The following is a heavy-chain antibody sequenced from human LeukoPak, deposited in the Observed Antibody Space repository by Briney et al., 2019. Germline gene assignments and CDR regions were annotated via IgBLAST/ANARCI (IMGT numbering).Heavy chain of an antibody. J-gene: IGHJ4*02. D-gene: IGHD3-22*01. CDR1: GFSIGDYA. CDR3: TRAYDGSGYYYHY. V-gene: IGHV3-49*04. Sequence: GRSLRLSCTASGFSIGDYAMNWVRQAPGKGLEWVVFIRSKAYGGTTEYAASVKGRFTISRDDSKSIAYLQMNSLKTEDTAVYYCTRAYDGSGYYYHYWGQGTLVTVSS. CDR2: IRSKAYGGTT.